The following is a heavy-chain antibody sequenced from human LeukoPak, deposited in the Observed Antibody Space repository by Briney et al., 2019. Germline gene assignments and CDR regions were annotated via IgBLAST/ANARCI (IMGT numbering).Heavy chain of an antibody. D-gene: IGHD6-19*01. CDR1: GVSFSGYY. CDR3: ARVLPRSSGWYGDYYYYMDV. CDR2: INHSGST. Sequence: PSETLSLTCAVYGVSFSGYYWSWIRQPPGKGLEWIGEINHSGSTNYNPSLKSRVTISVDTSKNQFSPKLSSVTAADTAVYYCARVLPRSSGWYGDYYYYMDVWGKGTTVTVSS. V-gene: IGHV4-34*01. J-gene: IGHJ6*03.